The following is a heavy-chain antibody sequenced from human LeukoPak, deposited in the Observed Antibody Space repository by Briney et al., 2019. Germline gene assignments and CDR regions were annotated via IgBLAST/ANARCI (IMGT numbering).Heavy chain of an antibody. CDR3: ARPHGYKGYGAFDY. CDR1: GFTFTTYA. J-gene: IGHJ4*02. Sequence: QPGGSLRLSCAASGFTFTTYAMAWVRQAPGKGLEWVSAISGSGGSTYYADSVKGRFTISRDNSKNTLYLQMNSLRAEDTAVYYCARPHGYKGYGAFDYWGQGTLVTVSS. V-gene: IGHV3-23*01. CDR2: ISGSGGST. D-gene: IGHD4-17*01.